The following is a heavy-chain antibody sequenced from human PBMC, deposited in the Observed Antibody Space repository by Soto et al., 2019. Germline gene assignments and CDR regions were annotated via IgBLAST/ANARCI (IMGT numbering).Heavy chain of an antibody. V-gene: IGHV4-34*01. CDR2: INDSGTT. Sequence: PSETLSLTCAIYGGSFSGFYWSCIRQPPGKGLEWVVEINDSGTTNYNPSLKSRVTISADTSKNRFSLRLTPVTAADTAVYYCARETSQNVYSHYGMDVWGQGTTVT. CDR1: GGSFSGFY. J-gene: IGHJ6*02. CDR3: ARETSQNVYSHYGMDV.